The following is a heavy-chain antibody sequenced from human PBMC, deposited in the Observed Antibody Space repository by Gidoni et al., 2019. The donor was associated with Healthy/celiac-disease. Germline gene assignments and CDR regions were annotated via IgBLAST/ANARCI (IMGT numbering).Heavy chain of an antibody. Sequence: EVQLLESGGGLVQPGGSLRLSCAASGLTFSSSAMSWVRQAPGQGVEWVSAISGSGCSTYYAYSVKCRFTISRDNSKNTLYLQMNSLRAEDTAVYYCAKGGAMVRGVIRPPFDYWGQGTLVTVSS. J-gene: IGHJ4*02. CDR2: ISGSGCST. CDR3: AKGGAMVRGVIRPPFDY. V-gene: IGHV3-23*01. CDR1: GLTFSSSA. D-gene: IGHD3-10*01.